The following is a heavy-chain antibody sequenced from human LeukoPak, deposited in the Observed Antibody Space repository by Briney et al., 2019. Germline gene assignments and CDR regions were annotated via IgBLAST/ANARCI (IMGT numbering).Heavy chain of an antibody. J-gene: IGHJ6*02. D-gene: IGHD2-15*01. Sequence: ASVKVSCKASGYTFTGYYMHWVRQAPGQGLEWMGWINPISGGTNYAQKFQGRVTMTRDTSISTAYMELSRLRSDDTAVYYCARDRVVAAISYYYYYGMDVWGQGTTVTVSS. CDR2: INPISGGT. CDR1: GYTFTGYY. V-gene: IGHV1-2*02. CDR3: ARDRVVAAISYYYYYGMDV.